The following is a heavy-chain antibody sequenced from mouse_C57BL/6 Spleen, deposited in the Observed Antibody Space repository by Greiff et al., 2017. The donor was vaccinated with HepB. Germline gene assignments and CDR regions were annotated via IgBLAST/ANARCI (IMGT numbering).Heavy chain of an antibody. D-gene: IGHD1-1*01. Sequence: VKLMESGPGLVAPSQSLSITCTVSGFSLTSYGVHWVRQPPGKGLEWLVVIWSDGSTTYNSALKSRLSISKDNSKSQVFLKMNSLQTDDTAMYYCARDYSGRGAMDYWGQGTSVTVSS. CDR1: GFSLTSYG. CDR2: IWSDGST. V-gene: IGHV2-6*03. CDR3: ARDYSGRGAMDY. J-gene: IGHJ4*01.